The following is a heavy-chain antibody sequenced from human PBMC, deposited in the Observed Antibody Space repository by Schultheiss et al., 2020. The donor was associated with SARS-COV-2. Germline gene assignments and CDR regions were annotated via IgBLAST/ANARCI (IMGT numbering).Heavy chain of an antibody. CDR1: GFTFSSYG. Sequence: GGSLRLSCAASGFTFSSYGMHWVRQAPGKGLEWVSAISGSGGSTYYADSVKGRFTISRDNSKNTLYLQMNSLKTEDTAVYYCTTDEGSGGLMDVWGQGTTVTVSS. J-gene: IGHJ6*02. D-gene: IGHD2-15*01. CDR2: ISGSGGST. V-gene: IGHV3-23*01. CDR3: TTDEGSGGLMDV.